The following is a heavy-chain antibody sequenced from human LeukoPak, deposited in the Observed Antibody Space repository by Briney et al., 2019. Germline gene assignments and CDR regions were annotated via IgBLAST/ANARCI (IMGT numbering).Heavy chain of an antibody. V-gene: IGHV3-53*01. J-gene: IGHJ4*02. CDR3: ARGGCSGRNCYVYY. D-gene: IGHD2-15*01. CDR1: GVTVSNDY. Sequence: QPGGSLRLSCAVSGVTVSNDYMTWVRQAPGKGLECVSVIYSGGNTYYADSVKGRFTISRDTSKNTLFLQMNSLRAEDTAVYYCARGGCSGRNCYVYYRGQGTLVTVSS. CDR2: IYSGGNT.